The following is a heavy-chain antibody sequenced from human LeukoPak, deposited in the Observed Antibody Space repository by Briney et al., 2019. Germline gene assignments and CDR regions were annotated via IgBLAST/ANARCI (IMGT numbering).Heavy chain of an antibody. J-gene: IGHJ6*02. CDR2: INPNSGGT. V-gene: IGHV1-2*02. CDR3: ARTEGGDYGAAYYYGMDV. CDR1: GYTFTGYY. D-gene: IGHD4-17*01. Sequence: ASVKVSCKASGYTFTGYYIHWVRQAPGQGLEWMGWINPNSGGTNYAQKLQGRVTMTRDTSISTAYMELSRLTSDDTAVYYCARTEGGDYGAAYYYGMDVWGQGITVTVSS.